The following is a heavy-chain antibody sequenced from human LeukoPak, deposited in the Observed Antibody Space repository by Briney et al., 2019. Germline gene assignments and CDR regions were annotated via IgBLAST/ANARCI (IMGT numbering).Heavy chain of an antibody. CDR3: ATTSYGDYSNDY. J-gene: IGHJ4*02. CDR2: ISSGSSYI. V-gene: IGHV3-21*01. D-gene: IGHD4-17*01. Sequence: GGSLRLSCAASGFTFSTYSMNWVRQAPGKGLEWVSSISSGSSYIYYADSVKGRFTISRDNAKNSLYLQMNSLRAEDTAVYYCATTSYGDYSNDYRGQGTLVTVSS. CDR1: GFTFSTYS.